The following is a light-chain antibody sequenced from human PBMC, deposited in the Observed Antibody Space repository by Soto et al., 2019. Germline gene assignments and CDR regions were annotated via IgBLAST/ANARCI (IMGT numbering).Light chain of an antibody. CDR2: RAS. CDR3: QQYDDYPLT. CDR1: QDIHNR. V-gene: IGKV1D-16*01. Sequence: DIHMAQSPSSLSASVGDRVIITCRASQDIHNRLGWYQQKPEKARKSLIDRASNLQSGVPSRFIGSGSGAEFTLTINNLQPEDFATYFCQQYDDYPLTFGGGTKVEIK. J-gene: IGKJ4*01.